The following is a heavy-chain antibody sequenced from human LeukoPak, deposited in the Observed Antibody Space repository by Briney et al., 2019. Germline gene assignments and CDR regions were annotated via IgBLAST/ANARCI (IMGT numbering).Heavy chain of an antibody. D-gene: IGHD5-12*01. CDR1: GGSISSYY. J-gene: IGHJ4*02. CDR2: IYYSGST. Sequence: SETLSLTCTVSGGSISSYYWSWIRQPPGRGLEWIGYIYYSGSTYYNPSLKSRVTISVDTSKNQFSLKLSSVTAADTAVYYCARTKRSGYLLSWGQGTLVTVSS. V-gene: IGHV4-59*08. CDR3: ARTKRSGYLLS.